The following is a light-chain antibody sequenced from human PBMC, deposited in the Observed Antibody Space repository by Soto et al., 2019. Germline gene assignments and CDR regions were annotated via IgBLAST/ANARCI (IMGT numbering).Light chain of an antibody. V-gene: IGLV2-11*01. Sequence: QSVLTQPRSVSGSPGQSVTISCTGTSSDVGGYNYVSWYQQHPGKAPKLMIYDVSKRPSGVPDRFSGSKSGNTASLTISGLQAEDEADYHCCSYAGSYTKVFGGGTKLTVL. CDR2: DVS. CDR3: CSYAGSYTKV. J-gene: IGLJ2*01. CDR1: SSDVGGYNY.